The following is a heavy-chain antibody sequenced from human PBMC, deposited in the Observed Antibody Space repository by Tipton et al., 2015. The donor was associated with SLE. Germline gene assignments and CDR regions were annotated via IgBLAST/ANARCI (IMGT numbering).Heavy chain of an antibody. J-gene: IGHJ4*02. V-gene: IGHV4-59*12. Sequence: TLSLTCTVSGGSISSYYWSWIRQPPGKGLEWIGSIYHSGSTYYNPSLKSRVTISVDTSKNQFSLKLSSVTAADTAVYYCASEHSGWLDYWGQGTLVTVSS. CDR2: IYHSGST. D-gene: IGHD6-19*01. CDR1: GGSISSYY. CDR3: ASEHSGWLDY.